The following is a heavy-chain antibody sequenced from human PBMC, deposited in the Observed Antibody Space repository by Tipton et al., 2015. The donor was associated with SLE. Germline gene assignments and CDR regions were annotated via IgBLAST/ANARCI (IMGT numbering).Heavy chain of an antibody. CDR1: GYSISSGGYY. CDR2: INHSGST. CDR3: ASRPVVTGEGAGDY. J-gene: IGHJ4*02. D-gene: IGHD2-21*02. V-gene: IGHV4-31*11. Sequence: TLSLTCAVSGYSISSGGYYWSWIRQHPGKGLEWIGEINHSGSTNYNPSLKSRVTISVDTSKNQFSLKLTSVTAADTAVYYCASRPVVTGEGAGDYWGQGTLVTVSS.